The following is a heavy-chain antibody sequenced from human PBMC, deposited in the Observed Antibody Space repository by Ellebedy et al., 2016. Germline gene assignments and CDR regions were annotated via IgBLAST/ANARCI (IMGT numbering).Heavy chain of an antibody. D-gene: IGHD3-10*01. Sequence: ASVKVSXXASGYTFTSYGISWVRQAPGQGLEWMGWISAYNGNTNYAQKVQDRVTMTTDTSTSTAYMALRSLTSDDTAVYYCARDLGYLAAGSYSDFWGQGTLVTVSS. J-gene: IGHJ4*02. V-gene: IGHV1-18*01. CDR1: GYTFTSYG. CDR3: ARDLGYLAAGSYSDF. CDR2: ISAYNGNT.